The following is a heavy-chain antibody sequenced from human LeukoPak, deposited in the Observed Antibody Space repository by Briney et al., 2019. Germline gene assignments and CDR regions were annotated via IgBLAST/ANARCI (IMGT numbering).Heavy chain of an antibody. Sequence: GSSVKVSCKASGGTFSSYAISWVRQAPGQGLEWMGGIIPIFGTANYAQKFQGRVTITADESTSTAYMELSSLRSEDTAVYYCARSARYCSSTSCYTLDYWGPGTLVTVSS. D-gene: IGHD2-2*02. CDR3: ARSARYCSSTSCYTLDY. CDR2: IIPIFGTA. CDR1: GGTFSSYA. V-gene: IGHV1-69*01. J-gene: IGHJ4*02.